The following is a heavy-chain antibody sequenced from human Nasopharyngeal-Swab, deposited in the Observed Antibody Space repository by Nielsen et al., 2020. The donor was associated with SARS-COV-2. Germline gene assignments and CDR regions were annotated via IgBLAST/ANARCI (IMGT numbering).Heavy chain of an antibody. V-gene: IGHV3-49*04. D-gene: IGHD1-1*01. J-gene: IGHJ4*02. CDR3: TSLGTGDY. CDR1: GFTFDDYA. CDR2: IRSKAYGGTT. Sequence: GESLKISCAASGFTFDDYAMHWVRQAPGKGLEWVGFIRSKAYGGTTEYAASVKGRFTISRDDSKSIAYLQMNSLKTEDTAVYYCTSLGTGDYWGQGTLVTVSS.